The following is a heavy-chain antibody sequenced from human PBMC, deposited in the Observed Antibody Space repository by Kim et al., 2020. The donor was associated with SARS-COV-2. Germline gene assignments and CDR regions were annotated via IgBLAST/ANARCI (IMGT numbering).Heavy chain of an antibody. J-gene: IGHJ4*02. Sequence: GGSLRLSCAASGFTFSTYWMTWVRQAPGKGLEWVSSINQEGSRTTYVDSAKGRFTISRDTAKNTLYLQMNSLRAEDTAVYYCAKGSNRYTIDDWGQGTLVTVSS. CDR1: GFTFSTYW. CDR2: INQEGSRT. D-gene: IGHD6-13*01. CDR3: AKGSNRYTIDD. V-gene: IGHV3-74*01.